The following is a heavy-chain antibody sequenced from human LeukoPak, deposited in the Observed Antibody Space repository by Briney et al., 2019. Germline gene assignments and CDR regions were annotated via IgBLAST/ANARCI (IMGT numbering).Heavy chain of an antibody. CDR2: IIPIFGTA. J-gene: IGHJ4*02. V-gene: IGHV1-69*13. Sequence: ASVKVSCKASGGTFSSYAISWVRQAPGQGLEWMGGIIPIFGTANYAQKLQGRVTITADESTSTAYMELSSLRSEDTAVYYCARGYPPWLTAATYYFDYWGQGTLVTVSS. D-gene: IGHD2-15*01. CDR1: GGTFSSYA. CDR3: ARGYPPWLTAATYYFDY.